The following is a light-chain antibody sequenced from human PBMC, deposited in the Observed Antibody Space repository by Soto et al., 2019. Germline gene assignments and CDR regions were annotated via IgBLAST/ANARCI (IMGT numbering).Light chain of an antibody. CDR2: DAS. V-gene: IGKV1-5*01. CDR1: QSISSW. Sequence: DIQMTQSPSTLSASVGDRVTITCRASQSISSWLAWYQQKPGKAPKLLIYDASSLESGVPSRFSGSGSGTAFTLTISSLQPDDFATSYCQQYNSYSPYTFGQGTKLEIK. J-gene: IGKJ2*01. CDR3: QQYNSYSPYT.